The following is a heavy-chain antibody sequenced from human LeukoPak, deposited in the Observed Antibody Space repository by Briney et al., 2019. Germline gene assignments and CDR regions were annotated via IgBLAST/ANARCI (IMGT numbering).Heavy chain of an antibody. D-gene: IGHD5-24*01. CDR3: ARERDGRFFDY. J-gene: IGHJ4*02. CDR1: GLTFRRYW. CDR2: INQEGSGK. V-gene: IGHV3-7*01. Sequence: GGSLRLSCAVSGLTFRRYWMSWVRQAPGKGLEWVANINQEGSGKYFVDSVKGRFTISRDNAKNSLHLQMNTLRAEDTAVYYCARERDGRFFDYWGQGTLVTVSS.